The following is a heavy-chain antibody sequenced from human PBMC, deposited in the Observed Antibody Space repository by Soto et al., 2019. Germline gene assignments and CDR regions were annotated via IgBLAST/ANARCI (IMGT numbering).Heavy chain of an antibody. CDR2: IKQDGSEK. J-gene: IGHJ4*02. CDR3: ARVTCSSTSCYESTWEIGDY. D-gene: IGHD2-2*01. CDR1: GFTFSSYW. V-gene: IGHV3-7*01. Sequence: GGSLRLSCAASGFTFSSYWMSWVRQAPGKGLEWVANIKQDGSEKYYVDSVKGRFTISRDNAKNSLYLQMNSLRAEDTAVYYCARVTCSSTSCYESTWEIGDYWGQGTLVTVSS.